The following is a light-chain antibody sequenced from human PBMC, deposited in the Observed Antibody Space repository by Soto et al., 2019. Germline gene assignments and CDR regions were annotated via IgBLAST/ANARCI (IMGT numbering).Light chain of an antibody. J-gene: IGKJ4*01. CDR3: QQYGSSPLT. CDR1: QSISGRY. CDR2: DAS. Sequence: ETVLTQSPGTLSLSPGERASLSCRASQSISGRYLAWYQQKPGQAPSLLIYDASSRATVIPDRFSGSGSGTDFILTISRLEPEDFAVYYCQQYGSSPLTFGGGTKVEIK. V-gene: IGKV3-20*01.